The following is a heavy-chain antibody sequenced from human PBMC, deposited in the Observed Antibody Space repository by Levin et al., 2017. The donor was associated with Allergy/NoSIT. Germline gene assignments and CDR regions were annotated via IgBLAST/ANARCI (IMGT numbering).Heavy chain of an antibody. CDR2: IKQDGSEK. CDR1: GFTFSSYW. V-gene: IGHV3-7*01. D-gene: IGHD1-26*01. CDR3: ARDFYSGSYSLYGMDV. Sequence: GGSLRLSCAASGFTFSSYWMSWVRQAPGKGLEWVANIKQDGSEKYYVDSVKGRFTISRDNAKNSLYLQMNSLRAEDTAVYYCARDFYSGSYSLYGMDVWGQGTTVTVSS. J-gene: IGHJ6*02.